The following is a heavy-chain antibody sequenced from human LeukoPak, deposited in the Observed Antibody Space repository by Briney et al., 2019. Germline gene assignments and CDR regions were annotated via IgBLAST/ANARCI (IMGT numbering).Heavy chain of an antibody. Sequence: PGGSLRLSCVVSGFTFSTYTMNWVRQAPGEGLESVSSISSGSRDIYYADSLKGRFTISRDNAKNSLYLQMNSLRAEDTAVYYCGRGTHDLSRNWFDPWGQGTLVTVSS. CDR1: GFTFSTYT. J-gene: IGHJ5*02. CDR2: ISSGSRDI. V-gene: IGHV3-21*01. CDR3: GRGTHDLSRNWFDP. D-gene: IGHD1-1*01.